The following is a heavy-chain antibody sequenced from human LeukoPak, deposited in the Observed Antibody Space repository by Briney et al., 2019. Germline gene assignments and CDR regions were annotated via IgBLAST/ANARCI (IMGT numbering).Heavy chain of an antibody. CDR2: ITRSSSSV. Sequence: GGSLRLSCAASGFAFSDHYMSWIRQAPGKGLEWVSYITRSSSSVYYADSVKGRFTISRDNAKKSLYLKMNSLRAEDTAVYYCARETATGYYYDTTGRGVAFDLWGQGTMVTVSS. CDR1: GFAFSDHY. V-gene: IGHV3-11*01. CDR3: ARETATGYYYDTTGRGVAFDL. J-gene: IGHJ3*01. D-gene: IGHD3-9*01.